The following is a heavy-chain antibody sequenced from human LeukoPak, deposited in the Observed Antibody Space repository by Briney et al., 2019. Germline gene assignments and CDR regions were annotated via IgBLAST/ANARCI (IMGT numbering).Heavy chain of an antibody. V-gene: IGHV5-10-1*01. D-gene: IGHD6-13*01. Sequence: GESLKISCKGSGYSFTSYWSSWVRQMPGKGLEWRGRIDRTDAYNNYSQSFQGHVTISADKSISTAYLQWSSLKASDTAMYYCARGPAGSSWYLDYWGQGTLVTVSS. CDR2: IDRTDAYN. J-gene: IGHJ4*02. CDR3: ARGPAGSSWYLDY. CDR1: GYSFTSYW.